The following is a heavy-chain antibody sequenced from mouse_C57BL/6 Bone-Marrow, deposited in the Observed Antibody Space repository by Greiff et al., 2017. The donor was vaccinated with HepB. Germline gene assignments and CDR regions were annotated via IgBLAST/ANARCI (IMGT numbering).Heavy chain of an antibody. J-gene: IGHJ2*01. Sequence: VQLQQSGAELVKPGASVKLSCTASGFNIKDYYMHWVKQRTEQGLEWIGRIDPSDSDTNYNQKFKGKATLTVDKSSSTAYMQLSSLTSEDSAVYYCARLGRRAYFDYWGQGTTLTVSS. D-gene: IGHD4-1*01. CDR3: ARLGRRAYFDY. CDR1: GFNIKDYY. CDR2: IDPSDSDT. V-gene: IGHV14-2*01.